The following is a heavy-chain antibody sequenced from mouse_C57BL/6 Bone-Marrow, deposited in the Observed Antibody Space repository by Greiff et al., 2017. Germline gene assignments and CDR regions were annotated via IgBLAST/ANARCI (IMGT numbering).Heavy chain of an antibody. CDR3: ARLLRPYAMDY. V-gene: IGHV7-3*01. J-gene: IGHJ4*01. D-gene: IGHD1-1*01. CDR1: GFTFTDYY. CDR2: IRNKANGYTT. Sequence: EVKLVESGGGLVQPGGSLSLSCAASGFTFTDYYMSWVRQPPGKALEWLGFIRNKANGYTTEYSASVKGRFTISRDNSQSILYLQVNALRAEDSATYYCARLLRPYAMDYWGQGTSVTVSS.